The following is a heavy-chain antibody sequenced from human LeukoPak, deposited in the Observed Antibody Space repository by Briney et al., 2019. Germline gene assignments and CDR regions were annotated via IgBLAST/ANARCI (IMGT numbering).Heavy chain of an antibody. Sequence: GGSLRLSCAASGFTFSNAWMSWVRQAPGKGLEWVGRIKSKTDGGTTDYAAPVKGRFTISRDDSKNTLYLQMNSLKTEDTAVYYCTTDRGCSSTSCYSDYWGQGTLVTVSS. D-gene: IGHD2-2*01. J-gene: IGHJ4*02. CDR1: GFTFSNAW. V-gene: IGHV3-15*01. CDR3: TTDRGCSSTSCYSDY. CDR2: IKSKTDGGTT.